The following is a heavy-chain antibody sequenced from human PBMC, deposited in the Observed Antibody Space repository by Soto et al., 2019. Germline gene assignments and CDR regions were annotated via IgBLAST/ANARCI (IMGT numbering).Heavy chain of an antibody. D-gene: IGHD5-18*01. CDR3: AKDGGYSYGKTYDY. J-gene: IGHJ4*02. Sequence: PGGSLRLSCAASGVTFGSYAMSWVRQAPGKGLEWVSAISGSGGSTYYADSVKGRFTISRDNSKNTLYLQMNSLRAEDTAVYYCAKDGGYSYGKTYDYWGQGTLVTVSS. CDR2: ISGSGGST. V-gene: IGHV3-23*01. CDR1: GVTFGSYA.